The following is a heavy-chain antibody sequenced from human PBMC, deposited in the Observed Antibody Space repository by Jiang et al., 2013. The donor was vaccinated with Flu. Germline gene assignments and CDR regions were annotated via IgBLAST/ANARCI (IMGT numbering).Heavy chain of an antibody. J-gene: IGHJ4*02. CDR1: GDSISSSSYY. V-gene: IGHV4-39*01. D-gene: IGHD6-13*01. CDR2: IHYSGST. Sequence: GLVKPSETLSLTCTVSGDSISSSSYYWGWVRQPPGKGLEWIGSIHYSGSTYYNPSLKSRVTISVDTSKNQFSLKLSSVTAADTAVYYCARQWGSYSSSYYYWGQGTLVTVSS. CDR3: ARQWGSYSSSYYY.